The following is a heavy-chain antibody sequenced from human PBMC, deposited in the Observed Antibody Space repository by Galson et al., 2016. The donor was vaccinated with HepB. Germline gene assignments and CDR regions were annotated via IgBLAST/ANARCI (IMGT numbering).Heavy chain of an antibody. V-gene: IGHV3-30*01. CDR1: GFTFRSYA. D-gene: IGHD3-22*01. CDR3: AGGGGYYYDPSGYYSLGY. J-gene: IGHJ4*02. CDR2: ISSDGSDK. Sequence: SLRLSCAASGFTFRSYAMHWVRQTPDKGLEWVAVISSDGSDKYYADPVKGRFTISRDNSKNTLYLQMDSLRVEDTAAYYCAGGGGYYYDPSGYYSLGYWGQGTLVTVSS.